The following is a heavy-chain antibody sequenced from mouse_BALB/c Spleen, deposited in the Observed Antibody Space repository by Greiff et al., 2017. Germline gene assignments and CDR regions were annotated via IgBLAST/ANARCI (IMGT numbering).Heavy chain of an antibody. D-gene: IGHD2-14*01. J-gene: IGHJ4*01. CDR2: IWAGGST. Sequence: VQLQQSGPGLVAPSQSLSITCTVSGFSLTSYGVHWVRQPPGKGLEWLGVIWAGGSTNYNSALMSRLSISKDNSKSQVFLKMNSLQTDDTAMYYLARGEYEGSLHAMDYWGQGTSVTVSS. CDR3: ARGEYEGSLHAMDY. V-gene: IGHV2-9*02. CDR1: GFSLTSYG.